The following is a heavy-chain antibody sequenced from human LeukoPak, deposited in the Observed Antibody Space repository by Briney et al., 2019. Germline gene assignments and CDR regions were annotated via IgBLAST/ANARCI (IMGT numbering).Heavy chain of an antibody. V-gene: IGHV4-39*01. CDR1: GGSISSSSYY. CDR3: ARHRMYYYDSSGRGVADAFDI. D-gene: IGHD3-22*01. CDR2: IYYSGST. J-gene: IGHJ3*02. Sequence: SETLSLTCTVSGGSISSSSYYWGWVRQPPGKGLEWIGSIYYSGSTYYNPSLKSRVTISVDTSKNQFSLKLSSVTAADTAVYYCARHRMYYYDSSGRGVADAFDIWGQGTMVTVSS.